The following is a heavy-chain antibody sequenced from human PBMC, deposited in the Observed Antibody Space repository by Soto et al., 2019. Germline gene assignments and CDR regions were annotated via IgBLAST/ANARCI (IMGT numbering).Heavy chain of an antibody. CDR1: GFTFSSSA. J-gene: IGHJ6*02. CDR2: ISGSGGST. CDR3: AKDPLDYYDSSGPTYYYYGMDV. D-gene: IGHD3-22*01. V-gene: IGHV3-23*01. Sequence: GGSLGLSCAASGFTFSSSAMSGVRQAPGKGLEWVSAISGSGGSTYYADSVKGRFTISRDNSKNTLYLQMNSLRAEDTAVYYCAKDPLDYYDSSGPTYYYYGMDVWGQGTTVTVSS.